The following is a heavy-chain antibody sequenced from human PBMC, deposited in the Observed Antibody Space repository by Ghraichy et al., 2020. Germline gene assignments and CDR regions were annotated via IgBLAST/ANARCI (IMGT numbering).Heavy chain of an antibody. D-gene: IGHD2-15*01. CDR3: ARGYVGYCRCGSCYRVYHYYDYGMDV. CDR1: GGSFSGYY. J-gene: IGHJ6*02. V-gene: IGHV4-34*01. CDR2: INHSGST. Sequence: SETLSLTCAVYGGSFSGYYWSWIRQPPGKGLEWIGEINHSGSTNYNPSLKSRVTISVDTSKNQFSLKLSSVTAADTAVYYCARGYVGYCRCGSCYRVYHYYDYGMDVWRQGSTVTVSS.